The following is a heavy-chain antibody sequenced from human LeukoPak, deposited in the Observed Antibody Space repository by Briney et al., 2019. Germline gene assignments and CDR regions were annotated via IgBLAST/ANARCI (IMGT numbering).Heavy chain of an antibody. V-gene: IGHV3-23*01. CDR2: ISGSGGST. D-gene: IGHD4-17*01. J-gene: IGHJ4*02. Sequence: GGSLRLSCAASGFTFSSYAMGWVRQAPGKGLEWVSAISGSGGSTYYADSVKGRFTISRDNSKNTLYLQMNSLRAEDTAVYYCAKHDYGDYYFDYWGQGTLATVSS. CDR1: GFTFSSYA. CDR3: AKHDYGDYYFDY.